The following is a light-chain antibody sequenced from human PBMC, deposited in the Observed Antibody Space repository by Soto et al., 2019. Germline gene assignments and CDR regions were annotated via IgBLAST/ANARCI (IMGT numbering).Light chain of an antibody. CDR1: QGMRDE. Sequence: AIQMTQSPSSLSASVGDRVTITCRASQGMRDELGWYQQKAGKAPNLLISAASRLQSGVPSRFSGRGSGTDFTLTISSLQPEDFATYYCLQDYDYPRTFGQGTKVELK. CDR3: LQDYDYPRT. V-gene: IGKV1-6*01. J-gene: IGKJ1*01. CDR2: AAS.